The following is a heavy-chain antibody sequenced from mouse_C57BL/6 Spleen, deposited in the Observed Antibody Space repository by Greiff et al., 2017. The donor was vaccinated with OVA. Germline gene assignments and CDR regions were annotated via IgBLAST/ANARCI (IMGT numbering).Heavy chain of an antibody. CDR2: IWSGGST. CDR3: ARQLEGFAY. Sequence: VQLQQSGPGLVQPSQSLSITCTVSGFSLTSYGVHWVRQSPGKGLEWLGVIWSGGSTDYNAAFISRLSISKDNSKSQVFFKMNSLQADATAIYYCARQLEGFAYWGQGTLVTVSA. J-gene: IGHJ3*01. V-gene: IGHV2-2*01. D-gene: IGHD3-1*01. CDR1: GFSLTSYG.